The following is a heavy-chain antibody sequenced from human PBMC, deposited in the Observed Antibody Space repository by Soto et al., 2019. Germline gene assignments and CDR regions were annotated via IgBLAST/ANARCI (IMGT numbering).Heavy chain of an antibody. D-gene: IGHD6-13*01. CDR2: IWYDGSNK. V-gene: IGHV3-33*01. CDR1: GFTFSSYG. Sequence: QVQLVESGGGVVQPGRSLRLSCAASGFTFSSYGMHWVRQAPGKGLEWVAVIWYDGSNKYYADSVKGRFTISRDNSKNPLYLQMNSLRAEDTAVYYCARDLPLRQPYGMDVWGQGTTVTVSS. J-gene: IGHJ6*02. CDR3: ARDLPLRQPYGMDV.